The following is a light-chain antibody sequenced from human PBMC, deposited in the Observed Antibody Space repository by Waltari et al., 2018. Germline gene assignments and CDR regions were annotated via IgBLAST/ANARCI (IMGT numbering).Light chain of an antibody. CDR3: QQYGSSPWM. CDR1: QSVSRSY. CDR2: GAS. J-gene: IGKJ1*01. V-gene: IGKV3-20*01. Sequence: EIVLTQSPGTLSLSPGERATLSCRASQSVSRSYLAWYQQKPGQAPRLLIYGASSRATGIPDRFIGSGSGTDFTLTISRLEPEDFAVYYCQQYGSSPWMFGQGTKVEIK.